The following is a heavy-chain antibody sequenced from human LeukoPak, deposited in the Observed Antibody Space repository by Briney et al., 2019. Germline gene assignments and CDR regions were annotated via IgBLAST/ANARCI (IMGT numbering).Heavy chain of an antibody. J-gene: IGHJ5*02. V-gene: IGHV4-34*01. CDR1: GGSFSGYY. CDR2: INHSGST. CDR3: ARAYSSGRNWFDP. Sequence: SETLSLTCAVYGGSFSGYYWSWIRQPPGKGLEWIGEINHSGSTNYNPSLKSRVTISVDTSKNQFSLKLSSVTAADTAVYYCARAYSSGRNWFDPWGQGTLVTVSP. D-gene: IGHD6-19*01.